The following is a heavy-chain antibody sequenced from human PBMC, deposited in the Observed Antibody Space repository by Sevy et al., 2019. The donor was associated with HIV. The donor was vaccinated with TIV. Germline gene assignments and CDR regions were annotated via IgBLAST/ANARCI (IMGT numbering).Heavy chain of an antibody. CDR2: FDPEDGET. CDR1: GYTLTKLG. D-gene: IGHD3-22*01. V-gene: IGHV1-24*01. Sequence: ASVKVSCKVSGYTLTKLGMHWVRQAPGKGLEWMGSFDPEDGETIYAQKFHGRLTMTEDTSTDTAYMDLSSLRSEDTVVYFCATTKDYYESSGSPFDYWGQGTVVTVSS. J-gene: IGHJ4*02. CDR3: ATTKDYYESSGSPFDY.